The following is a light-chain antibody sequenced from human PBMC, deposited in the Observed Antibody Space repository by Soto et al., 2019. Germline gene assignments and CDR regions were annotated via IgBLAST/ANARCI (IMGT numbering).Light chain of an antibody. Sequence: EIVMTQSPATLSVSPGERDTLSCRASQSVSSNLAWYQQKPGQAPRLLIYGASTRATGIPARFSGSGSGTEFTLTISSLQSEDFAVYYCQHYKNWPRTVGQGTKVEIK. CDR2: GAS. V-gene: IGKV3-15*01. CDR3: QHYKNWPRT. CDR1: QSVSSN. J-gene: IGKJ1*01.